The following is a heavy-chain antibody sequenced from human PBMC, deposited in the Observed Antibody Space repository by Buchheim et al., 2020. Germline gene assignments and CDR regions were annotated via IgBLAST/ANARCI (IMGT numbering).Heavy chain of an antibody. Sequence: EVRLVGSGGGLAQPGGSLRLSCAASGFTFSYDWMSWVRQAPGKGLEWVAPIDEAGSGRYPVYSVKGRFTLSRENAKNSLSLQMSSLRVEDTAVYYCVRGDLDFWGQGTL. CDR1: GFTFSYDW. D-gene: IGHD2-21*02. J-gene: IGHJ4*02. CDR3: VRGDLDF. CDR2: IDEAGSGR. V-gene: IGHV3-7*01.